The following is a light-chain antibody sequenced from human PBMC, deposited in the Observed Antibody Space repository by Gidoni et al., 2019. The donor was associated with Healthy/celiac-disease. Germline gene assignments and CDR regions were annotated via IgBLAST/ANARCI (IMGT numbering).Light chain of an antibody. CDR2: AAS. CDR3: QQYYSYPLT. CDR1: QGISSY. J-gene: IGKJ1*01. Sequence: AIRMTQSPSSFSASTGDRVTITCRASQGISSYLAWYQQKPGKAPKLLIYAASTLQSGVPSRFSGSGSGTDFTLTISCLQSEDFATYYCQQYYSYPLTFXQXTKAXIK. V-gene: IGKV1-8*01.